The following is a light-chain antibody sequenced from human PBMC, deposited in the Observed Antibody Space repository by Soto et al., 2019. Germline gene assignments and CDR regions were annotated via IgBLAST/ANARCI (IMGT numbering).Light chain of an antibody. V-gene: IGKV2-28*01. CDR2: LGS. CDR3: MQALQTPT. CDR1: QTLLHSNGYNY. J-gene: IGKJ4*01. Sequence: DIVMTQSPLSLPVTPGEPASISCRSIQTLLHSNGYNYSDWYLQKPGQSPXLLIYLGSSRASGVPDRFSGSGSGTDFTLKISRVEAGDVEVYYCMQALQTPTFGGGTKLAIK.